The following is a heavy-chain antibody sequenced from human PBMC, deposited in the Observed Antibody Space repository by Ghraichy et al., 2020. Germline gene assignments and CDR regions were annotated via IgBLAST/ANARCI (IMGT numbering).Heavy chain of an antibody. J-gene: IGHJ4*02. V-gene: IGHV4-61*01. CDR1: GGSVSSGSYY. CDR2: IYYSGST. D-gene: IGHD5-12*01. CDR3: ARGYSGYVNWGY. Sequence: SETLSLTCTVSGGSVSSGSYYWSWIRQPPGKGLEWIGYIYYSGSTNYNPSLKSRVTISVDTSKNQFSLKLSSVTAADTAVYYCARGYSGYVNWGYWGQGTLVTVSS.